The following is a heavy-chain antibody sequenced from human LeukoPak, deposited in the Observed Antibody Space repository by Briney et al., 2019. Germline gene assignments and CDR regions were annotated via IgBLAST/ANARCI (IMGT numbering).Heavy chain of an antibody. Sequence: SGPTLVKPTQTLTLTCSYSGFSFSTSAEAVAWIRQPPGKALEWLALIYWDDDTRYNPSLRSRLTITRDTSRNQVVLIMTNMDPVDTATYYCAHKLFVQLWFHFDYWGPGTLVAVSS. CDR3: AHKLFVQLWFHFDY. CDR2: IYWDDDT. V-gene: IGHV2-5*02. CDR1: GFSFSTSAEA. D-gene: IGHD1-1*01. J-gene: IGHJ4*02.